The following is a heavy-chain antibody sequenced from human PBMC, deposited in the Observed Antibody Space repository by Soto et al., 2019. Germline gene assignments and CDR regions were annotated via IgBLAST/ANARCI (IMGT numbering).Heavy chain of an antibody. CDR2: ISYDGPNK. Sequence: GGSLRLSCAASGFTFSSYGMHWVRQASGKGLQWVAFISYDGPNKYYADSVKGRFTISRDNSKNTLYLQMNSLRAEDTAVYYCAKVGAYFDYGLDVWGQGTTVTVSS. CDR3: AKVGAYFDYGLDV. V-gene: IGHV3-30*18. J-gene: IGHJ6*02. CDR1: GFTFSSYG. D-gene: IGHD1-26*01.